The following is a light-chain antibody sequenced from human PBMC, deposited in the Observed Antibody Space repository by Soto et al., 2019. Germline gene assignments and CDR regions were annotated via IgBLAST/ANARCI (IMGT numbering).Light chain of an antibody. V-gene: IGLV2-14*01. CDR1: SSDVGDYNY. CDR2: EVS. Sequence: QSALTQPASVSGSPGQSITISCTGTSSDVGDYNYVSWYQQRPGKAPKLMIYEVSNRPSGVSNRFSGSKSGNTASLTISGLQAEDEADSYCSTYTSNSTRVFGGGTNLTVL. CDR3: STYTSNSTRV. J-gene: IGLJ3*02.